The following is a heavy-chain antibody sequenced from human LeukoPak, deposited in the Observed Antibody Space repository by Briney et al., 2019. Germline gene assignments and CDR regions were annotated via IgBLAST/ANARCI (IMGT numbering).Heavy chain of an antibody. CDR1: GFTFSSYW. D-gene: IGHD4-23*01. J-gene: IGHJ3*02. CDR2: IGTDGSSN. Sequence: GGSLSLSCSASGFTFSSYWMHWVRQVPGKGLVWVSCIGTDGSSNTYADYVKGPFTISRDNAKSTLHLQMNSLRAEDTALYYCARDKYGGNSNAFDIWGQGTLVTVSS. V-gene: IGHV3-74*01. CDR3: ARDKYGGNSNAFDI.